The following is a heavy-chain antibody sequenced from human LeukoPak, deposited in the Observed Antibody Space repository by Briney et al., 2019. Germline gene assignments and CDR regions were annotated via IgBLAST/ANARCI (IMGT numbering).Heavy chain of an antibody. V-gene: IGHV3-48*03. CDR1: GFTFSSYE. D-gene: IGHD6-19*01. CDR2: ISSSGSTI. J-gene: IGHJ4*02. CDR3: ARDRGSSGPFDY. Sequence: GGPLRLSCVAPGFTFSSYEMNWVGQAQGKGLEWVSYISSSGSTIYYADSVKGRFTISRDNAKNSLYLQMNSLRAEDTAVYYCARDRGSSGPFDYWGQGTLVTVSS.